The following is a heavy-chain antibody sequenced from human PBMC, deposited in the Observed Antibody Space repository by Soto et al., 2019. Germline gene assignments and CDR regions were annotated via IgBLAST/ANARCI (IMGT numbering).Heavy chain of an antibody. CDR2: INHSGST. Sequence: NPSETLSLTCAVYGGSFSGYYWSWIRQPPGKGLEWIGEINHSGSTNYNPSLKSRVTISVDTSNNQFSLKLTSVTAADTAVYYCARVHVMVVAGSTFDYWGHGTLVTVSS. J-gene: IGHJ4*01. CDR1: GGSFSGYY. D-gene: IGHD6-19*01. V-gene: IGHV4-34*01. CDR3: ARVHVMVVAGSTFDY.